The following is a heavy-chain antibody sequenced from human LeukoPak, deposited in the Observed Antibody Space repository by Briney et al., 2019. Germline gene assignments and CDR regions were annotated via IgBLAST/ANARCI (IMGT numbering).Heavy chain of an antibody. CDR1: GGSFSGYY. D-gene: IGHD6-19*01. Sequence: SETLSLTCAVYGGSFSGYYWSWIRQPPGKGLEWIGYISYSGSTNYHPSLKSRLTMSVDTSKNQFSVKLSSVTAADTAVYYCARQTSSGRFDYWGQGILVTVSS. CDR3: ARQTSSGRFDY. CDR2: ISYSGST. V-gene: IGHV4-59*08. J-gene: IGHJ4*02.